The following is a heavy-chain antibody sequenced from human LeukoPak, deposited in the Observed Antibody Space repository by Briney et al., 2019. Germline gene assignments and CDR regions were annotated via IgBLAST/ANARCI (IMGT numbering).Heavy chain of an antibody. CDR1: GFTFSSYS. V-gene: IGHV3-21*01. D-gene: IGHD3-3*01. Sequence: GGSLRLSCAASGFTFSSYSMNWVRQAPGKGLEWVSSISSSSSYIYYADSVKGRFTISRDNAKNSLYLQMNSLRAEDTAVYYCARDREIFGVVIAAFDIWGQGTMVTVSS. CDR3: ARDREIFGVVIAAFDI. J-gene: IGHJ3*02. CDR2: ISSSSSYI.